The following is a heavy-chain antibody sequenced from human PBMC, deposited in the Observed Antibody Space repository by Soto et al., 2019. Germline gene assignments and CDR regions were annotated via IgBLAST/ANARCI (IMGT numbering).Heavy chain of an antibody. Sequence: QVHLVQSGAEAKTPGSSVKVSCKASGGSFSNYALNWVRQAPGQVLEWMGGIIPISVTSSYAQKFQGRVTITADTSASTAYLELSSLRSEDSAVYYCARVIRGYSFGPYDYWGQGTLVTVSS. CDR3: ARVIRGYSFGPYDY. D-gene: IGHD5-18*01. V-gene: IGHV1-69*06. J-gene: IGHJ4*02. CDR1: GGSFSNYA. CDR2: IIPISVTS.